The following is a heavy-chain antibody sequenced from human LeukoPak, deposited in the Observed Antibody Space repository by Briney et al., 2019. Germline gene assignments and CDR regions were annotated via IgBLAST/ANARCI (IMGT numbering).Heavy chain of an antibody. CDR2: IYYSGST. CDR1: GGSISSSSYY. D-gene: IGHD6-25*01. J-gene: IGHJ5*01. CDR3: ARDSRGVDWFDS. V-gene: IGHV4-39*07. Sequence: PSETLSLTCTVTGGSISSSSYYWGWIRQPPGKGLEWIGSIYYSGSTYYNPSLKSRVTISVDTSKNQFSLKLTSVTAADTAIYYCARDSRGVDWFDSWGHGILVTVSS.